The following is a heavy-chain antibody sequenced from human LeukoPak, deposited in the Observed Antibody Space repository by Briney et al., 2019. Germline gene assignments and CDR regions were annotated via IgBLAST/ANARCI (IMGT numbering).Heavy chain of an antibody. CDR3: ARGYYDSSGYYPYYFDY. CDR2: ISGSGGST. CDR1: GFTFSNYA. D-gene: IGHD3-22*01. Sequence: GGSLRLSCTASGFTFSNYAMSWVRQAPGKGLEWVSAISGSGGSTYYADSVKGRFTISRDNSKNTLYLQMNSLRAEDTAVYYCARGYYDSSGYYPYYFDYWGQGTLVTVSS. V-gene: IGHV3-23*01. J-gene: IGHJ4*02.